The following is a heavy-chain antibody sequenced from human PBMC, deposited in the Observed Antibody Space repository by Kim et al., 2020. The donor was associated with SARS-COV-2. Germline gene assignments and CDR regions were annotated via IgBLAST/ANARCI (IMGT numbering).Heavy chain of an antibody. CDR1: GVSIGRTSYY. J-gene: IGHJ4*02. D-gene: IGHD6-13*01. CDR3: ARLIAAAVYYFDY. Sequence: SETLSLTCTVSGVSIGRTSYYWGWIRQPPGKGLEWIGSIYYSGITYYNPSLKSRVTISLDTSKNQFSLRLNAVTAADTAVYYCARLIAAAVYYFDYWGQGTLVTVSS. V-gene: IGHV4-39*01. CDR2: IYYSGIT.